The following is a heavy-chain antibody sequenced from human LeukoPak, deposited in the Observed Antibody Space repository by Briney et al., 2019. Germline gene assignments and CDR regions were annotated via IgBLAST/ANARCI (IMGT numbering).Heavy chain of an antibody. CDR2: IYYSGST. CDR3: ARVGNIVLRVYEFDY. CDR1: GGSISSYY. V-gene: IGHV4-59*08. J-gene: IGHJ4*02. D-gene: IGHD2-8*01. Sequence: PSETLSLTCTVSGGSISSYYWSWIRQPPGKGLEWIGYIYYSGSTNNNPSLKSRVTISVDTSKNQFSLKLSSVTAADTAGYYFARVGNIVLRVYEFDYWAQGPLVPVSS.